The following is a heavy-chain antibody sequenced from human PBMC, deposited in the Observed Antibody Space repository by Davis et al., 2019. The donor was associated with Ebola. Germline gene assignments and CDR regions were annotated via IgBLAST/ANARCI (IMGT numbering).Heavy chain of an antibody. CDR1: GGSFSGYY. Sequence: PSETLSLTCAVYGGSFSGYYWSWIRQPPGKGLEWIGEINHSGSTNYNPSLKSRVTISVDTSKNQFSLKLSSVTAADTAVYYCAREVAVDTASNFQHWGQGTLVTVSS. D-gene: IGHD5-18*01. CDR3: AREVAVDTASNFQH. J-gene: IGHJ1*01. V-gene: IGHV4-34*01. CDR2: INHSGST.